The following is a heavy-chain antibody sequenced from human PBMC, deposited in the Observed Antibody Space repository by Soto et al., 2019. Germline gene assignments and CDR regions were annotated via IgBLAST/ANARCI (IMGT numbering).Heavy chain of an antibody. CDR2: ISAYNGNT. V-gene: IGHV1-18*01. D-gene: IGHD3-16*01. Sequence: SVKVSCKASGYTFTSYGISWVRQAPGQGLEWMGWISAYNGNTNYAQKLQGRVTMTTDTSTSTAYMELRSLRSDDTAVYYCRLGYVIFGPHDDYIDIWGQGTMVTV. J-gene: IGHJ3*02. CDR1: GYTFTSYG. CDR3: RLGYVIFGPHDDYIDI.